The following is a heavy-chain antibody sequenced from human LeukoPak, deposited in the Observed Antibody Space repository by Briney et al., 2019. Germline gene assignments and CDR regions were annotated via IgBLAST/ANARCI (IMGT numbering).Heavy chain of an antibody. V-gene: IGHV4-34*01. D-gene: IGHD3-22*01. CDR2: INHSGST. J-gene: IGHJ4*02. Sequence: SETLSLTCAVYGGSFSGYYWSWIRQPPGKGLEWIGEINHSGSTNYNPSLKSRVTISVDTSKNQFSLKLSSVTAADTAVYYCASRPHYYDSSRYYGRVAYYFDYWGQGTLVTVSS. CDR1: GGSFSGYY. CDR3: ASRPHYYDSSRYYGRVAYYFDY.